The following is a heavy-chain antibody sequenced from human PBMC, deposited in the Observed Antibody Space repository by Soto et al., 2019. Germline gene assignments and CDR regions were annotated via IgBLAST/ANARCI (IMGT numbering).Heavy chain of an antibody. J-gene: IGHJ4*02. V-gene: IGHV6-1*01. CDR1: GDSVSSNSAA. D-gene: IGHD2-15*01. CDR3: AREGPVVVVAATGYYFYY. CDR2: TYYRSKCYN. Sequence: QVQLQQSGPGLVKPSQTLSLTCAISGDSVSSNSAAWNWIRQSPSRGLEWLGRTYYRSKCYNDYAVSVKSRITINPETSKNQFSLQLNSVTPEETAVYYCAREGPVVVVAATGYYFYYWGQGTLVTVSS.